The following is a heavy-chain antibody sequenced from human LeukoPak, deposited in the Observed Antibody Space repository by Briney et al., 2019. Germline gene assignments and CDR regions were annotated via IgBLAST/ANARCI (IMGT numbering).Heavy chain of an antibody. CDR1: GFTFSDYY. CDR2: ISSSSSYI. Sequence: GGSLRLSCAASGFTFSDYYMSWIRQAPEKGLEWVSYISSSSSYINYADSVKGRFTISRDNAKSSLYLQMNSLRAEDTAVYYCARAGRWSRASQDPDYWGQGTLVTVSS. CDR3: ARAGRWSRASQDPDY. V-gene: IGHV3-11*05. D-gene: IGHD3-10*01. J-gene: IGHJ4*02.